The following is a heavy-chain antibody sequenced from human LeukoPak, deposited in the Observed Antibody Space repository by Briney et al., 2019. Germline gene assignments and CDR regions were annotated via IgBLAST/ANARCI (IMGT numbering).Heavy chain of an antibody. D-gene: IGHD2-15*01. CDR3: ARRRDIVVVVAGNHAFDI. V-gene: IGHV5-51*01. J-gene: IGHJ3*02. CDR1: GYSFTSYW. Sequence: GESLKISCKGSGYSFTSYWIGWMRQMPGKGLEWMGIIYPGDSDTRYSPSFQGQVTISADKSISTAYLQWSSLKASDTAMYYCARRRDIVVVVAGNHAFDIWGQGTMVTVSS. CDR2: IYPGDSDT.